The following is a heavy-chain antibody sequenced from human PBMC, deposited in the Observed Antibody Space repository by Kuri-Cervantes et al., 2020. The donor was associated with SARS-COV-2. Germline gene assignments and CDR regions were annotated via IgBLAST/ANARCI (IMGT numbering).Heavy chain of an antibody. CDR1: GASINSSSSY. Sequence: GSLRLSCIVSGASINSSSSYWGWIRQPPGKGLEWIGSIFYSGSIYYNPSLKSRVTISVDTSKNQFSLKLNSVTAADTAVYYRARLSLGSAVTGAFDIWGQGTKVTVSS. CDR3: ARLSLGSAVTGAFDI. CDR2: IFYSGSI. J-gene: IGHJ3*02. V-gene: IGHV4-39*01. D-gene: IGHD4-17*01.